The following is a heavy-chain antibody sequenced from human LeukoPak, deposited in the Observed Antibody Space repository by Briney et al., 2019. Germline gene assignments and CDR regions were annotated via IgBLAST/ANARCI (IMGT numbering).Heavy chain of an antibody. CDR1: GGSFSGYY. CDR2: INHSGST. Sequence: SETLSLTCAVYGGSFSGYYWSWIRQPPGKGLEWIGEINHSGSTNYNPSLKSRVTISVDTSKNQFSLKLSSVTAADTAVYYCARGEKAYYDILTASNWFDPWGQGTLVTVSS. J-gene: IGHJ5*02. D-gene: IGHD3-9*01. V-gene: IGHV4-34*01. CDR3: ARGEKAYYDILTASNWFDP.